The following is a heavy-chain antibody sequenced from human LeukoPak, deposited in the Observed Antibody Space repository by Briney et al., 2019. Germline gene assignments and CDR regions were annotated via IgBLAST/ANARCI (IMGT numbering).Heavy chain of an antibody. CDR1: DGSIGTFY. Sequence: SETLSLTCSVSDGSIGTFYWSWIRQSPGKGLEWIGYIYYTGNTIYNPSLKSRVAISVDTSKNQFSLRLSSVTAADTAVYYCARQHSGTYYFPFDIWGQGTLVTVPS. J-gene: IGHJ3*02. V-gene: IGHV4-59*08. D-gene: IGHD1-26*01. CDR3: ARQHSGTYYFPFDI. CDR2: IYYTGNT.